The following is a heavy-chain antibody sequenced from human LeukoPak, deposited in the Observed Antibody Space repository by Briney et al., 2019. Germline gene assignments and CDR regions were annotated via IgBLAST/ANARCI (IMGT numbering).Heavy chain of an antibody. J-gene: IGHJ4*02. CDR3: ARGKGGQYGGNGGLDY. V-gene: IGHV3-53*04. CDR2: IYSGGST. Sequence: PGGFLRLSCAASGFTVSSNYMSWVRQAPGKGLEWVSVIYSGGSTYYADSVKGRFTISRHNSKNTLYLQMNSLRAEDTAVYYCARGKGGQYGGNGGLDYWGQGTLVTVSS. CDR1: GFTVSSNY. D-gene: IGHD4-23*01.